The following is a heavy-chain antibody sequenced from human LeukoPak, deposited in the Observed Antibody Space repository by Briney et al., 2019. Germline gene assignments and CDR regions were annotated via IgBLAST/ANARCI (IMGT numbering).Heavy chain of an antibody. CDR1: GGTFSSYA. CDR3: ARPPGWLSSNNWFDP. Sequence: ASVNVSFKAAGGTFSSYAISWLRQPPGQGLEWMGGIIPIFGTANYVQKFQGRVTITADESTSTAYMELSSLRSEDTAVYYCARPPGWLSSNNWFDPWGQGTLVTVSS. J-gene: IGHJ5*02. V-gene: IGHV1-69*13. D-gene: IGHD5-12*01. CDR2: IIPIFGTA.